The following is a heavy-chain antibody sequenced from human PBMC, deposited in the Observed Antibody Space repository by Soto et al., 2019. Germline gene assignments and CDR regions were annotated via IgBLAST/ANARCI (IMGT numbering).Heavy chain of an antibody. V-gene: IGHV1-2*04. CDR1: GYTFTGYY. CDR3: ARSYCSSTSCYTYNWFDP. CDR2: INPNSGGT. J-gene: IGHJ5*02. D-gene: IGHD2-2*01. Sequence: ASVKVSCKASGYTFTGYYMHWVRQAPGQGLEWMGWINPNSGGTNYAQKFQGWVTMTRDTSISTAYMELSRLRSDDTAVYYRARSYCSSTSCYTYNWFDPWGQGTLVTVSS.